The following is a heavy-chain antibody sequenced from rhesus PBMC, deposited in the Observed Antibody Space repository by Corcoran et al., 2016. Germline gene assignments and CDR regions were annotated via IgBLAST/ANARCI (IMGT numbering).Heavy chain of an antibody. D-gene: IGHD6-25*01. Sequence: QVQLQESGPGLVKPSETLSLTCGVSRGSITDTYSWNWIRQPPGKGLEWIANVYGDSASTYYNPSLRSRVTTSKDTAKNQCSLKRSSGTAADTAVYYCARGGGSWNRFDVWGAGVLVAVSS. CDR3: ARGGGSWNRFDV. CDR2: VYGDSAST. CDR1: RGSITDTYS. J-gene: IGHJ5-1*01. V-gene: IGHV4S9*01.